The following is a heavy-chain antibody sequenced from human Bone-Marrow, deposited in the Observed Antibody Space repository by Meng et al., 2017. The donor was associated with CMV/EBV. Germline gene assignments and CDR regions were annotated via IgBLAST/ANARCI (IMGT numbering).Heavy chain of an antibody. CDR2: IYHSGTT. D-gene: IGHD3-10*01. CDR3: ASLGLRGNSFDF. CDR1: GGSISSGDYF. J-gene: IGHJ4*02. V-gene: IGHV4-30-4*08. Sequence: TVYGGSISSGDYFWNWIRQPPGKGLEWIGYIYHSGTTYYKPSLRSRITISVDTSKNQFSLNLTSVTAADTAVYYCASLGLRGNSFDFWGQGSLVTVSS.